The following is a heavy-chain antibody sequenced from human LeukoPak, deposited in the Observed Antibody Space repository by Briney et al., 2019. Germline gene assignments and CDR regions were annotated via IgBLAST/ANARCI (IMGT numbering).Heavy chain of an antibody. D-gene: IGHD6-19*01. J-gene: IGHJ4*02. CDR1: GGSISSYY. Sequence: PSETLSLTCTVSGGSISSYYWSWIRQPPGKGLEWIGYLYDSGSTNYNPSLKSRVTISVDTSKNQFSLKLGSVTAADTAVYYCARDAGWLVRRGIDYWGQGTLVTVSS. CDR3: ARDAGWLVRRGIDY. V-gene: IGHV4-59*01. CDR2: LYDSGST.